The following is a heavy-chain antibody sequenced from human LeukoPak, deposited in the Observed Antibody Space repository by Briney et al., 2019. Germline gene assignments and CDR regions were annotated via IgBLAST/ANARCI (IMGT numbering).Heavy chain of an antibody. CDR1: GFTFSSYS. CDR2: ISSSSSYI. D-gene: IGHD6-13*01. CDR3: ARVPSSWPGY. Sequence: GGSLRLSCAASGFTFSSYSMNWVRQAPGKGLEWVSSISSSSSYIYYADSVEGRFTISRDNAKNSLYLQMNSLRAEDTAVYYCARVPSSWPGYWGQGTLVTVSS. J-gene: IGHJ4*02. V-gene: IGHV3-21*01.